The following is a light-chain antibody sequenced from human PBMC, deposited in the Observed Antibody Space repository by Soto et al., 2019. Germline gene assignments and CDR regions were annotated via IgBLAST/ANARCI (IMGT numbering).Light chain of an antibody. J-gene: IGLJ3*02. Sequence: SYELTQPPSVSVSPGQTASITSSGDKLGDKYACWYQQKPGQSPVLVIYLDVKRPSGIPERFSGSNSGNTATLTISGTQAMDEADYYCQAWDSSTNWVFGGGTKLTVL. V-gene: IGLV3-1*01. CDR2: LDV. CDR3: QAWDSSTNWV. CDR1: KLGDKY.